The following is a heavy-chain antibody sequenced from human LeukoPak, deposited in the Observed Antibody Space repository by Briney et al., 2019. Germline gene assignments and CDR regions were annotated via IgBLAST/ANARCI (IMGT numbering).Heavy chain of an antibody. CDR2: IYYSGST. D-gene: IGHD1-20*01. CDR1: GGSISSSSYY. V-gene: IGHV4-39*07. Sequence: SETLSLTCTVSGGSISSSSYYWGWIRQPPGKGLERIGSIYYSGSTNYNPSLKGRVTMSVDTSKNQFSLKLSSVTAADTAVYYCARDPGNWKDYYYYYMDVWGKGTTVTVSS. CDR3: ARDPGNWKDYYYYYMDV. J-gene: IGHJ6*03.